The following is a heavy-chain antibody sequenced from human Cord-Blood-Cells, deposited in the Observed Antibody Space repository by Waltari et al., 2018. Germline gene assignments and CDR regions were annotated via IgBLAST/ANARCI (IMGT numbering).Heavy chain of an antibody. Sequence: QVQLVQSGAEVKKPGASVKVSCKASGYTFTSYAMPWVRQAPGQRLEWMGWINAGNVNTKYSQKFQGRVTITRDTSASTADMELSSLRSEDTAVYYCARESYGSGSKNWFDPWGQGTLVTVSS. D-gene: IGHD3-10*01. CDR1: GYTFTSYA. V-gene: IGHV1-3*01. CDR3: ARESYGSGSKNWFDP. J-gene: IGHJ5*02. CDR2: INAGNVNT.